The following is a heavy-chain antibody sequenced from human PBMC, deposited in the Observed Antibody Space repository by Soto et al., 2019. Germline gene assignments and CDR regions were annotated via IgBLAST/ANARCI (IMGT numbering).Heavy chain of an antibody. D-gene: IGHD3-10*01. CDR3: ARGGTMVRGVPPYGMDV. J-gene: IGHJ6*02. Sequence: QVQLVQSGAEVKKPGASVKVSCKASGYTFTGYYMHWVRQAPGQGLEWMGWINPNSGGTNYAQQFQGWVTMTRDTSISTAYMELSRLRSDDTAVYYCARGGTMVRGVPPYGMDVWGQGTTVTVSS. CDR1: GYTFTGYY. V-gene: IGHV1-2*04. CDR2: INPNSGGT.